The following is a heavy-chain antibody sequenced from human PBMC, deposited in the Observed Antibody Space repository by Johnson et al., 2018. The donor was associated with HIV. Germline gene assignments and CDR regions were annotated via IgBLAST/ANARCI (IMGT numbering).Heavy chain of an antibody. V-gene: IGHV3-33*08. CDR1: GFSFSSYD. D-gene: IGHD2-2*01. CDR3: ARGKGASVGLDAVDI. CDR2: IRYDGSNK. J-gene: IGHJ3*02. Sequence: QVQLVESGGGVVPPGRSLRVSCGASGFSFSSYDMHWVRQAPGKGLEWVAFIRYDGSNKYYADSVKGRFTISRDNSKNTLCLQMNSLRVEDTAFYYCARGKGASVGLDAVDIWGQGTMVTVSS.